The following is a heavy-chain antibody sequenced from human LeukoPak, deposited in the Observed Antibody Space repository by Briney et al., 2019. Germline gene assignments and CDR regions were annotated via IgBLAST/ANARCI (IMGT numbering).Heavy chain of an antibody. Sequence: GASVKVSCKASGYTFTTYSITWVRQAPGQGLEWMGWIRGANGDTNYAEKFQGRITMTTDSSTSTAYMDLRSLTPDDTGLYYCARLWADTAYWGQGTLVTVSS. J-gene: IGHJ4*02. V-gene: IGHV1-18*01. CDR1: GYTFTTYS. D-gene: IGHD1-26*01. CDR3: ARLWADTAY. CDR2: IRGANGDT.